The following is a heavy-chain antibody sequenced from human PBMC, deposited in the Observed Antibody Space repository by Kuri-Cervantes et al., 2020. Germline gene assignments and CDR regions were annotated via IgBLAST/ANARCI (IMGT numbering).Heavy chain of an antibody. CDR3: ARGANGYNQRIVKYYFDY. J-gene: IGHJ4*02. V-gene: IGHV4-59*01. CDR2: IYYSGST. D-gene: IGHD5-24*01. CDR1: GGSISSYY. Sequence: SETLSLTCTVSGGSISSYYWSWIRQPPGKGLEWIGYIYYSGSTNYNPSLKSRVTISVDTSKNQFSLKLSSVTAADTAVYYCARGANGYNQRIVKYYFDYWGQGTLVTVSS.